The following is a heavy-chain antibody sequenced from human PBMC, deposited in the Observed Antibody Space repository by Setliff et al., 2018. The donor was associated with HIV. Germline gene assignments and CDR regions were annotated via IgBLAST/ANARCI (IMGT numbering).Heavy chain of an antibody. J-gene: IGHJ4*02. D-gene: IGHD3-10*01. CDR3: ATSFGSGVAPFDN. V-gene: IGHV1-69*02. Sequence: SVKVSCKASEDTFNSYTIHWVRQTPRQGLEWMGRTIPVLSMSNFALKFQGRGSIFADKSTSTAYLGLNGLTSEDTAIYYCATSFGSGVAPFDNWGQGTLVTVSS. CDR2: TIPVLSMS. CDR1: EDTFNSYT.